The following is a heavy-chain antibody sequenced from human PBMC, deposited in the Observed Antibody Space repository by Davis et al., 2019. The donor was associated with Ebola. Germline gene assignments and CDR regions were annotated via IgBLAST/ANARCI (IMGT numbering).Heavy chain of an antibody. Sequence: ASVKVSCKASGYTFISYGITWVRQAPGQGLEWMGWINTYNGNTNYAQKVRGRATMTTDTSTSTAYMELRSLRSDDTAVYYCAKLGDDYYDSSHFDYWGQGTLVTVSA. J-gene: IGHJ4*02. CDR3: AKLGDDYYDSSHFDY. D-gene: IGHD3-22*01. V-gene: IGHV1-18*01. CDR2: INTYNGNT. CDR1: GYTFISYG.